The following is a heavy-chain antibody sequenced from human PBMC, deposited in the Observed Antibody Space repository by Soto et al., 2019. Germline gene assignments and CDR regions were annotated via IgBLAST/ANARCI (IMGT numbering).Heavy chain of an antibody. D-gene: IGHD3-10*01. V-gene: IGHV3-30-3*01. Sequence: GGSLRLSCGASGFAFSTYPMHWVRQAPGKGLDWVAVISFDGSDTFYADSVKGRFTISRDNSKNTLFLQMNSLRAEDTAVYYCARVGVASASFSFYFDYWGRGILVTV. CDR3: ARVGVASASFSFYFDY. CDR1: GFAFSTYP. J-gene: IGHJ4*02. CDR2: ISFDGSDT.